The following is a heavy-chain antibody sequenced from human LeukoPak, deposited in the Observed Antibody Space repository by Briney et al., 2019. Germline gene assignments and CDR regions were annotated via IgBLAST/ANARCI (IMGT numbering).Heavy chain of an antibody. D-gene: IGHD3-22*01. CDR3: ARATKNYYDSSGYHY. V-gene: IGHV4-4*07. CDR1: GGSISTYY. Sequence: SSETLSLTCTVSGGSISTYYWSWIRQSAGKELEWIGRIYTSGSTNYNPSLKSRLTMSVDTSKNQFSLRLSSVTAADTAVYYCARATKNYYDSSGYHYWGQGTLVTVSS. J-gene: IGHJ4*02. CDR2: IYTSGST.